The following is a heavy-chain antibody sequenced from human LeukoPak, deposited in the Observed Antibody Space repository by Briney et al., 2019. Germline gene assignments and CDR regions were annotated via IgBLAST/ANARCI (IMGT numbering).Heavy chain of an antibody. V-gene: IGHV1-69*05. CDR2: IIPIFGTA. J-gene: IGHJ4*02. CDR1: GGTFSSYA. CDR3: ARRTLPQKIRYSSSWYFGFDY. D-gene: IGHD6-13*01. Sequence: ASVKVSCKASGGTFSSYAISWVRQAPGQGLEWMGGIIPIFGTANYAQKLQGRVTMTTDTSTSTAYMELRSPRSDDTAVYYCARRTLPQKIRYSSSWYFGFDYWGQGTLVTVSS.